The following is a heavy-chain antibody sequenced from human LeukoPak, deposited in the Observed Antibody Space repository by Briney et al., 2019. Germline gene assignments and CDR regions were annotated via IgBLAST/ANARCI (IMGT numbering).Heavy chain of an antibody. CDR1: GYTFTTYF. Sequence: AAVKVSCKASGYTFTTYFIHWVRQAPVQGLEWMGIINPSDDSTGYALKFQDRLTMTRDLSTSTVYMELSSLRAEDTAVYYCARVLRYCSGGNCYSGGLGYMDVWGKGTTVTISS. CDR3: ARVLRYCSGGNCYSGGLGYMDV. CDR2: INPSDDST. D-gene: IGHD2-15*01. V-gene: IGHV1-46*01. J-gene: IGHJ6*03.